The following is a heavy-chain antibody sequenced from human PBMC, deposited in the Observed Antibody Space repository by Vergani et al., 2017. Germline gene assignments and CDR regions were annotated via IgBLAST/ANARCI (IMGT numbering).Heavy chain of an antibody. J-gene: IGHJ6*03. CDR3: ASNPRVRILGGYCSSTSCYDYDYMDV. V-gene: IGHV1-69*01. CDR2: IIPIFGTA. CDR1: GGTFSSYA. Sequence: QVQLVQSGAEVKKPGSSVKVSCKASGGTFSSYAISWVRQAPGQGLEWMGGIIPIFGTANYAQKFQGRVTITADESTSTAYMELSSLRSEDTAVYYCASNPRVRILGGYCSSTSCYDYDYMDVWGKGTTVTVSS. D-gene: IGHD2-2*01.